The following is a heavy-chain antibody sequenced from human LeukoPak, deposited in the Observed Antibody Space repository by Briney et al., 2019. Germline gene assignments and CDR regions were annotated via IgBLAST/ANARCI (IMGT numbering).Heavy chain of an antibody. CDR2: FYHGGST. Sequence: PSETLSLTCTVSGYSISTGYYWDWIRQPPGKGLEWIGTFYHGGSTYYNPSPKSRVTISVDTSKNQFYLRMTSVTAADTAVYFCARRTNFDDWGQGTLVTVSS. V-gene: IGHV4-38-2*02. CDR1: GYSISTGYY. J-gene: IGHJ4*02. CDR3: ARRTNFDD.